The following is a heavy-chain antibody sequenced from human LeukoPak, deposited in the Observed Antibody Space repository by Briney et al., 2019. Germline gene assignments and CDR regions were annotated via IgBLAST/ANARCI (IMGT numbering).Heavy chain of an antibody. CDR3: ARNGRQLVPHFDY. J-gene: IGHJ4*02. D-gene: IGHD6-13*01. CDR1: GGSISSYY. CDR2: IYYSGST. V-gene: IGHV4-59*08. Sequence: PSETLSLTCTVSGGSISSYYWSWIRQPPGKGLEWIGYIYYSGSTNYNLSLKSRVTISEDTSKNQFSLKLSSVTAADTAVYYCARNGRQLVPHFDYWGQGTLVTVSS.